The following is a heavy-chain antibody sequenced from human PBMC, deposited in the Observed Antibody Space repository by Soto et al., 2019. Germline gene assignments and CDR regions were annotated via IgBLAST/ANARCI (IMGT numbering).Heavy chain of an antibody. CDR2: ISGSGGST. CDR1: GFTFSSYA. CDR3: AKGGRKGSSWPYYYYYYMDV. J-gene: IGHJ6*03. V-gene: IGHV3-23*01. Sequence: EVQLLESGGGLVQPGGSLRLSCAASGFTFSSYAMSWVRQAPGKGLEWVSAISGSGGSTYYADSVKGRFTISRDNSKNPLYLQMNSLRAEDTAVYYCAKGGRKGSSWPYYYYYYMDVWGKGTTVTVSS. D-gene: IGHD6-13*01.